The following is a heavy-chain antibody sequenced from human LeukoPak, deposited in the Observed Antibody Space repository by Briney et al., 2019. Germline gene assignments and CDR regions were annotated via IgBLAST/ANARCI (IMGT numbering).Heavy chain of an antibody. V-gene: IGHV1-46*01. CDR1: GYTFTSYY. Sequence: ASVKVSCKASGYTFTSYYMHWVRQAPGQGLEWMGIINPSGGSTSYAQKFQGRVTMTRDTSTSTVYMELRSLRSEDTAVYYCARDRVVVITGSDAFDIWGQGTMVTVSS. J-gene: IGHJ3*02. CDR3: ARDRVVVITGSDAFDI. D-gene: IGHD3-22*01. CDR2: INPSGGST.